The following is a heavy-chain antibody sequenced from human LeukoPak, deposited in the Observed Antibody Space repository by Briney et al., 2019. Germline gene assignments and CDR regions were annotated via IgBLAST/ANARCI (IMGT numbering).Heavy chain of an antibody. Sequence: GGSLRLFCAASGFTFSSYWTSGVRQAPGKGLEWVANIKQDGCEKYYVDSVKGRFTISRDNAKHSLYLQMNSLRAEDTALYHCAKNWGTFSWYFDLWGRGTLVTVSS. J-gene: IGHJ2*01. D-gene: IGHD7-27*01. CDR2: IKQDGCEK. CDR1: GFTFSSYW. CDR3: AKNWGTFSWYFDL. V-gene: IGHV3-7*03.